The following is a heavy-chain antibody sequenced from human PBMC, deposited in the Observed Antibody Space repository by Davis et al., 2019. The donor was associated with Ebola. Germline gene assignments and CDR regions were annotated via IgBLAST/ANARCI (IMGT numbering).Heavy chain of an antibody. CDR3: AIPTHQLVYYYYYMDV. D-gene: IGHD2-2*01. Sequence: ASVKVSCKASGYTFTSYGISWVRQAPGQGLEWMGWISAYNGNTNYAQKLQGRVHMTTDTSTSTAYMELRSLRSDDTAVYYCAIPTHQLVYYYYYMDVWGKGTTVTVSS. CDR2: ISAYNGNT. CDR1: GYTFTSYG. V-gene: IGHV1-18*01. J-gene: IGHJ6*03.